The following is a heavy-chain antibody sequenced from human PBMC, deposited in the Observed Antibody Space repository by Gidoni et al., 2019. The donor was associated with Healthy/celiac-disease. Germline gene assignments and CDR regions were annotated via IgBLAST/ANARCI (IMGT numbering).Heavy chain of an antibody. CDR2: INHSGST. D-gene: IGHD3-3*01. CDR3: ARTSYDFWSGYYTPIDY. J-gene: IGHJ4*02. V-gene: IGHV4-34*01. CDR1: GGSFSGYY. Sequence: QVKLQQWGAGLLKPSETLSLTCAVYGGSFSGYYWSWIRQPPGKGLEWIGEINHSGSTNYNPSLKSRVTISVDTSKNQFSLKLSSVTAADTAVYYCARTSYDFWSGYYTPIDYWGQGTLVTVSS.